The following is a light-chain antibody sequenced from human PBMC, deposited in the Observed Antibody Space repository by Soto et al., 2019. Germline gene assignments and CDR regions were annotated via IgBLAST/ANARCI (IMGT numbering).Light chain of an antibody. CDR1: SIDVGGYNY. CDR2: DVN. CDR3: CSYADTLYV. J-gene: IGLJ1*01. V-gene: IGLV2-11*01. Sequence: QSVLTQPRSVSGSPGQSVTISCTGTSIDVGGYNYVSWYQQRPGKAPKLLIYDVNKRPSGVPDRFSGSKSGNTASLTISGLQAEDDADYYCCSYADTLYVFGTGTKVTVL.